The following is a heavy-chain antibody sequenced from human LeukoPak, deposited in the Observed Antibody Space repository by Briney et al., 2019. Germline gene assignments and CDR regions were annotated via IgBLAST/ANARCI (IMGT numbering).Heavy chain of an antibody. V-gene: IGHV3-48*03. CDR2: ISSSGSTI. Sequence: PGGSLRLSCAASGFTFSSYEMNWVRQAPGKGLEWVSYISSSGSTIYYADSVKGRFTISGDNAKNSLYLQMNSLRAEDTAVYYCAKDHYIVVVTAIHGGVDYWGQGTLVTVSS. D-gene: IGHD2-21*02. J-gene: IGHJ4*02. CDR1: GFTFSSYE. CDR3: AKDHYIVVVTAIHGGVDY.